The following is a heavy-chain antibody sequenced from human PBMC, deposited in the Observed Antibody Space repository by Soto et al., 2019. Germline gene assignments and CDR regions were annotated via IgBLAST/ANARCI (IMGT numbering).Heavy chain of an antibody. CDR2: ISYDGSSI. D-gene: IGHD3-9*01. Sequence: PGGSLRLSCAASGFTFSNYGMYWVRQAPGKGLEWVAFISYDGSSIFYADSVKGRFTISRDNSKNTLYLQMNSLRGEDTALYHCAKDPDYDILTGPIDYWGQGTLVTVSS. CDR1: GFTFSNYG. J-gene: IGHJ4*02. V-gene: IGHV3-30*18. CDR3: AKDPDYDILTGPIDY.